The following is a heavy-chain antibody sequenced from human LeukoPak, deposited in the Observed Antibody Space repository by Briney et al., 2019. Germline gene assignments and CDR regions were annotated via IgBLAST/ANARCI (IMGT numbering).Heavy chain of an antibody. Sequence: DPGGSLRLSCTASAFTFSTYAMTWVRQAPGKGLEWVSGITGSGSSTYYADSVKGRFTISRDNSKNTLYLQMNSLRAEDTAVYYRARRSSTPVNQEFHPLGPGTLVNVPS. V-gene: IGHV3-23*01. CDR1: AFTFSTYA. J-gene: IGHJ5*02. CDR2: ITGSGSST. D-gene: IGHD4-17*01. CDR3: ARRSSTPVNQEFHP.